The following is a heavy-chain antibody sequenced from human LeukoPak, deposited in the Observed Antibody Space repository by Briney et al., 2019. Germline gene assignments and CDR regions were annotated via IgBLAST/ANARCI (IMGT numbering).Heavy chain of an antibody. D-gene: IGHD6-13*01. Sequence: ASVKVSCKASGYTFTGYYMHWVRQAPGQGLEWMGWINPNSGGTNYAQKFQGWVTMTRDTSINTAYMELSRLRSDDTAVYYCARDSIPLVAAAGTGYFQHWGQGTLVTVSS. J-gene: IGHJ1*01. CDR1: GYTFTGYY. V-gene: IGHV1-2*04. CDR2: INPNSGGT. CDR3: ARDSIPLVAAAGTGYFQH.